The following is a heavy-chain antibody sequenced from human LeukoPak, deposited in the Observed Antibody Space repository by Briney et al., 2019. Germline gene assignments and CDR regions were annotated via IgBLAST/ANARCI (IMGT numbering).Heavy chain of an antibody. CDR2: ISSSGSTI. CDR1: GFTFSDYY. V-gene: IGHV3-11*01. CDR3: TTDPRYYYGSGSYYNEDY. Sequence: GGSLRLSCAASGFTFSDYYMSWIRQAPGKGLEWVSYISSSGSTIYYADSVKGRFTISRDNAKNSLYLQMNSLKTEDTAVYYCTTDPRYYYGSGSYYNEDYWGQGTLVTVSS. D-gene: IGHD3-10*01. J-gene: IGHJ4*02.